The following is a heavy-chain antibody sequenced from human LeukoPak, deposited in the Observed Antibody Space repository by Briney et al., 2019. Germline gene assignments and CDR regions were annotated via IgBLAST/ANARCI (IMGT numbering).Heavy chain of an antibody. D-gene: IGHD6-19*01. CDR1: GFTFDDYA. CDR2: ISGDGGST. V-gene: IGHV3-43*02. J-gene: IGHJ4*02. Sequence: GGSLRLSCTASGFTFDDYAMHWVRQAPGKGLAWVSLISGDGGSTYYADSVKGRFTISRDNSKNSLYLQMNSLRTEDTALYYCAKDIEAVAGTFFDYWGQGTLVTVSS. CDR3: AKDIEAVAGTFFDY.